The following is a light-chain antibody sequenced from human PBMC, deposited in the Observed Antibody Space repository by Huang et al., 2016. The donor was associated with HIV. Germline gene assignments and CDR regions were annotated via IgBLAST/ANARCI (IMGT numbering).Light chain of an antibody. CDR3: QQRTDWPA. J-gene: IGKJ5*01. CDR1: QSVSSY. CDR2: DAS. V-gene: IGKV3-11*01. Sequence: EIVLTQSPATLSLSPGERATLSCRASQSVSSYLAWYQQKPGQAPRLLTYDASYRATGVPVRFSGSGSGTDFTLSISSLEPEDFAVYHCQQRTDWPAFGQGTRLEI.